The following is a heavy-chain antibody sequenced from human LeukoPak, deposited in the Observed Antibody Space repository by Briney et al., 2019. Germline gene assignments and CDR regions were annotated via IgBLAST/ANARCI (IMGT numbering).Heavy chain of an antibody. V-gene: IGHV3-15*01. CDR2: IKSKTDGGTT. J-gene: IGHJ3*02. CDR3: TRPDIYWAFDI. Sequence: PGGSLRLSCAASGFTFSNAWMSWVRQAPGKGLEWVGRIKSKTDGGTTDYAAPVKGRFTISRDDSKNTLYLQMNSLKTEDTAVYYCTRPDIYWAFDIWGQGTMVTVSS. CDR1: GFTFSNAW. D-gene: IGHD5-12*01.